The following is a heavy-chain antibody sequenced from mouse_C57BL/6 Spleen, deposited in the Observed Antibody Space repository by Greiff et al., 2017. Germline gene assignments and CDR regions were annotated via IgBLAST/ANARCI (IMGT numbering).Heavy chain of an antibody. D-gene: IGHD2-1*01. V-gene: IGHV1-76*01. CDR2: IYPGSGNT. CDR1: GYTFTDYY. J-gene: IGHJ3*01. CDR3: AREDYDGNWFAY. Sequence: QVQLQQSGAELVRPGASVKLSCKASGYTFTDYYINWVKQRPGQGLEWIARIYPGSGNTYYNEKFKGKATLTAEKSSSTAYMQLSRLTSEDSAVYFGAREDYDGNWFAYGGKGTLVTVSA.